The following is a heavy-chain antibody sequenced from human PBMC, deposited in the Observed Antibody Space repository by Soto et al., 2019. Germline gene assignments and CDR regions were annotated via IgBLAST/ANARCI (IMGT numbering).Heavy chain of an antibody. J-gene: IGHJ4*02. D-gene: IGHD6-13*01. CDR2: ISSSGSTI. CDR1: GFTFSSYE. Sequence: GGSLRLYCAASGFTFSSYEMNWVRQAPGKGLEWVSYISSSGSTIYYADSVKGRFTISRDNAKNSLYLQMNSLRAEDTAVYYCARQLAILGIDYWGQGTLVTVSS. CDR3: ARQLAILGIDY. V-gene: IGHV3-48*03.